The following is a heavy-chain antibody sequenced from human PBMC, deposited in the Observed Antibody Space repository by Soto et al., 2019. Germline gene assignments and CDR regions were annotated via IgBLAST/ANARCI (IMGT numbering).Heavy chain of an antibody. CDR2: IDPSDSYT. V-gene: IGHV5-10-1*01. CDR3: RVATIYGMDV. CDR1: GYSFTSYW. J-gene: IGHJ6*02. D-gene: IGHD5-12*01. Sequence: GESLKISCKGSGYSFTSYWISWVRQMPGKGLEWMGRIDPSDSYTNYSPSFQGHVTISADKSISTAYLQWSSLKASDTAMYYCRVATIYGMDVWGQGTTVTVSS.